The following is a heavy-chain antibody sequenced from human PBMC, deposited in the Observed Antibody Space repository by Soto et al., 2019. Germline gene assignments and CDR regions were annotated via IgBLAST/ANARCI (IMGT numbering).Heavy chain of an antibody. CDR1: GFTFSSYS. Sequence: EVQLVESGGGLVKPGGSLRLSCAASGFTFSSYSMNWVRQAPGKGLEWVSSISSSSSYIYYADSVKGRFTISRDNAKNSLYLQMNSLRAEDTAVYYCVRDRGGSYLYGMDVWGQGTTVTVSS. CDR3: VRDRGGSYLYGMDV. V-gene: IGHV3-21*01. D-gene: IGHD1-26*01. CDR2: ISSSSSYI. J-gene: IGHJ6*02.